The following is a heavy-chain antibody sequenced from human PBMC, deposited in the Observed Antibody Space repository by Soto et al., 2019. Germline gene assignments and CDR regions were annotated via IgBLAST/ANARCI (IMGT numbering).Heavy chain of an antibody. D-gene: IGHD3-22*01. J-gene: IGHJ4*02. CDR2: ISGSGGST. V-gene: IGHV3-23*01. CDR1: GFTFSSYA. Sequence: PVGSLRLSCAASGFTFSSYAMSWVRQAPGKGLEWVSAISGSGGSTYYADSVKGRFTISRDNSKNTLYLQMNSLRAEDTAVYYCANTHYYDSSGYVDYWGQGTLVTVSS. CDR3: ANTHYYDSSGYVDY.